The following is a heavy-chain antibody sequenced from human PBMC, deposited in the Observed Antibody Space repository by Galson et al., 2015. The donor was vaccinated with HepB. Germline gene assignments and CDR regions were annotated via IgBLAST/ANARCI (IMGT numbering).Heavy chain of an antibody. V-gene: IGHV2-70*01. J-gene: IGHJ6*02. Sequence: PALVKPTQTLTLTCTFSGFSLSTSGMCVSWIRQPPGKALEWLALIDWDDDKYYSTSLKTRLTISKDTSKNQVVLTMTNMDPVDTATNYCARTRSPPYGSGSQGGGYYYGMDVWGQGTTVTVSS. CDR1: GFSLSTSGMC. CDR3: ARTRSPPYGSGSQGGGYYYGMDV. D-gene: IGHD3-10*01. CDR2: IDWDDDK.